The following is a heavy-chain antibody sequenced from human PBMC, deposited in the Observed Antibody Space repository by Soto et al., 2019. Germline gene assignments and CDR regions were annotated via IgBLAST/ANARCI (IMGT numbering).Heavy chain of an antibody. V-gene: IGHV3-33*01. D-gene: IGHD1-7*01. Sequence: GGSLRLSCAASGFTFSSYGMHWVRQAPGKGLEWVAVIWYDGSNKYYADSVKGRFTISRDNSKNTLYLQMNSLRAEDTAVYYCASAEISGITGTPNYYGMDVWGQGTTVTVSS. CDR2: IWYDGSNK. CDR3: ASAEISGITGTPNYYGMDV. CDR1: GFTFSSYG. J-gene: IGHJ6*02.